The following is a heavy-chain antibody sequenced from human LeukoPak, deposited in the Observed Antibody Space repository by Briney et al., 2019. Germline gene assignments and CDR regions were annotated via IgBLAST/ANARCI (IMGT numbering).Heavy chain of an antibody. D-gene: IGHD4-17*01. J-gene: IGHJ5*02. Sequence: ASVKVSCKVSGYTLTELSMHWVRQAPGKGLEWMGGFDPEDGETIYAQKFQGRVTMTEDTSTDTAYMELSSLRSEDTAVYYCATADSVDDYGDSWFDPWGQGTLVTVSS. CDR3: ATADSVDDYGDSWFDP. CDR2: FDPEDGET. V-gene: IGHV1-24*01. CDR1: GYTLTELS.